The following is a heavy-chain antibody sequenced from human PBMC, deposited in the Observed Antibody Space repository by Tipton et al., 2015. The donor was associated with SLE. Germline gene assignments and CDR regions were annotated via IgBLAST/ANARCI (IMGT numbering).Heavy chain of an antibody. CDR3: ARTTAGFDF. J-gene: IGHJ4*02. V-gene: IGHV4-34*01. Sequence: TLSLTCAAYSGSFSDYWWSWIRQPPGKGLEWIGEFTRSGGTYYNPSLKSRVTISVDTSKNQFSLNLSSVTAADTALYYCARTTAGFDFWGQGMLVTVSS. D-gene: IGHD1-1*01. CDR2: FTRSGGT. CDR1: SGSFSDYW.